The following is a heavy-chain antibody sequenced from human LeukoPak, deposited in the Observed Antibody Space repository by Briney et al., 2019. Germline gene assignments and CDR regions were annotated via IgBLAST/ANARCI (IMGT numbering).Heavy chain of an antibody. CDR1: GGSFSGYY. CDR2: INHSGST. CDR3: AKRDYYYGVDV. V-gene: IGHV4-34*01. J-gene: IGHJ6*02. Sequence: SETLSLTCAVYGGSFSGYYWSWIRQPPGKGLEWIGEINHSGSTNYNPSLKSRVTISVDTSKNQFSLKLSSVTAADTAVYYCAKRDYYYGVDVWGQGTTVTVSS.